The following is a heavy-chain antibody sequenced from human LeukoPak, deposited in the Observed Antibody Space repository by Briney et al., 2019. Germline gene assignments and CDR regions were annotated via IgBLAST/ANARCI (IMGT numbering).Heavy chain of an antibody. V-gene: IGHV3-53*01. J-gene: IGHJ4*02. CDR2: IYSGGST. D-gene: IGHD5-12*01. CDR1: GFTVSSNY. CDR3: ARGYVDIVATIYFDY. Sequence: GSLRLSCAASGFTVSSNYMSWVRQAPGKGLEWVSVIYSGGSTYYADSVKGRFTISRDNSKNTLYLQMNSLRAEDTAVHYCARGYVDIVATIYFDYWGQGTLVTVSS.